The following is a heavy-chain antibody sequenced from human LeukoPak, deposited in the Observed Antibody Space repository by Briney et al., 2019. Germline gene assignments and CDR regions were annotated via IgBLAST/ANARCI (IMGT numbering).Heavy chain of an antibody. D-gene: IGHD5-12*01. CDR2: INHSGST. CDR1: GGSFSGYY. Sequence: PSETLSLTCAVYGGSFSGYYWSWIRQPPGKGLEWIGEINHSGSTNYNPSLKSRVTISVDTSKNQFSLKLSSVTAADTAVYYCASPGGYDDYWGQGTLVTVSS. V-gene: IGHV4-34*01. CDR3: ASPGGYDDY. J-gene: IGHJ4*02.